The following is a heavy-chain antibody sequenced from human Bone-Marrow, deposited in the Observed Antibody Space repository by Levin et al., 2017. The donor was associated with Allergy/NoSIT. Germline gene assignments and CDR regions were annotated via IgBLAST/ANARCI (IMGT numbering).Heavy chain of an antibody. CDR3: ARTPILRASWFDP. D-gene: IGHD1-26*01. CDR1: GYTFTGYY. Sequence: ASVKVSCKASGYTFTGYYMHWVRQAPGQGLEWMGWINPNSGGTNYAQKFQGRVTMTRDTSISTAYMELSRLRSDDTAVYYCARTPILRASWFDPWGQGTLVTVSS. J-gene: IGHJ5*02. CDR2: INPNSGGT. V-gene: IGHV1-2*02.